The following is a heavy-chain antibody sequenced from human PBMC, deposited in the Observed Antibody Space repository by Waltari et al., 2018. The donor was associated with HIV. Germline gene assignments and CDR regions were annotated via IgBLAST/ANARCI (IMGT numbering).Heavy chain of an antibody. Sequence: EVQLLDSGGGLVQPGGSLRLSCAASGFTFSSYAMSWVRQAPGKGVEWGSSISGSGGSTYYADSVKGRFTISRDNSKNTLYLQMNSLRAEDTAVYYCAKDFYTAMVTIDYWGQGTLVTVSS. D-gene: IGHD5-18*01. CDR1: GFTFSSYA. J-gene: IGHJ4*02. CDR3: AKDFYTAMVTIDY. CDR2: ISGSGGST. V-gene: IGHV3-23*01.